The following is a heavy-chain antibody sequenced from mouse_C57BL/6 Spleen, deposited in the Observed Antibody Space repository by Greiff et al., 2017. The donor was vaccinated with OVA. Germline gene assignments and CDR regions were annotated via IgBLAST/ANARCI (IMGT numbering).Heavy chain of an antibody. V-gene: IGHV1-64*01. CDR1: GYTFTSYW. J-gene: IGHJ4*01. D-gene: IGHD1-1*01. Sequence: QVQLQQPGAELVKPGASVKLSCKASGYTFTSYWMHWVKQRPGQGLEWIGMIHPNSGSTNYNEKFKSKATLTVDKSSSTAYMQLSSLTSEDSAVYYCARPFYYGSEGYWGQGTSVTVSS. CDR3: ARPFYYGSEGY. CDR2: IHPNSGST.